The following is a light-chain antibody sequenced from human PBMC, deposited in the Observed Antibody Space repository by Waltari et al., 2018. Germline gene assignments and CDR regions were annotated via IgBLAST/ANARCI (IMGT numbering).Light chain of an antibody. J-gene: IGKJ2*01. Sequence: DIVMTQSPDSLAVSLGERATINCKSSQSLLYNSNNKNHLAWYQLKPGQPPRLLIYWASTRESGVPDRFSGSVSGTDFTLTISSLQAEDVAVYYCQQYYSIPYTFGQGTKLEIK. CDR2: WAS. CDR1: QSLLYNSNNKNH. CDR3: QQYYSIPYT. V-gene: IGKV4-1*01.